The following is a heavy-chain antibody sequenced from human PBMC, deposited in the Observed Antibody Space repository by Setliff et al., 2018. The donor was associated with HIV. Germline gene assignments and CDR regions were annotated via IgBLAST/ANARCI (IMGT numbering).Heavy chain of an antibody. V-gene: IGHV3-7*03. J-gene: IGHJ3*02. CDR3: VRGVKDKQWLGTYAFDI. CDR1: GFTFSNYW. CDR2: IKQDGSEK. Sequence: GGSLRLSCAASGFTFSNYWMSWVRQAPGKGLEWVANIKQDGSEKYYVDSVKGRFTISRDNAKNSLYLQMISLRVEDTAVYYCVRGVKDKQWLGTYAFDIWGQGTMVTVSS. D-gene: IGHD6-19*01.